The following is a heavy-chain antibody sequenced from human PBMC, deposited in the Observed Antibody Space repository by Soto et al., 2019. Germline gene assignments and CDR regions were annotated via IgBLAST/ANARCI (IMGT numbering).Heavy chain of an antibody. CDR3: AKYTPTRGYDIWTGRSSFDY. Sequence: EVQLLESGGGLLQPGGSLRLSCAASGFTFSSYAMSWVRQAPGKGLEWVSAISGSGGSTYYADSVKGRFTISRDNSKNTLYLKMNSLRAEDTAVYYCAKYTPTRGYDIWTGRSSFDYWGQGTLVTVSS. CDR1: GFTFSSYA. V-gene: IGHV3-23*01. J-gene: IGHJ4*02. CDR2: ISGSGGST. D-gene: IGHD3-9*01.